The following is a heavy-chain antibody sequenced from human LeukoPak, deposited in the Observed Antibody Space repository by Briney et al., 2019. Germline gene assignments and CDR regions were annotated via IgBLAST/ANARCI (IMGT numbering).Heavy chain of an antibody. CDR2: ISGSGGST. D-gene: IGHD3-9*01. CDR1: GFTFSSYA. V-gene: IGHV3-23*01. J-gene: IGHJ4*02. Sequence: PGGSLRLSCAASGFTFSSYAMSWVRQAPGKGLEWVSAISGSGGSTYYADSVKGRFTISRDNAKNSMYLQMNSLRAEDTAVYYCARDEIYYDILTGYRHFDYWGQGTLVTVFS. CDR3: ARDEIYYDILTGYRHFDY.